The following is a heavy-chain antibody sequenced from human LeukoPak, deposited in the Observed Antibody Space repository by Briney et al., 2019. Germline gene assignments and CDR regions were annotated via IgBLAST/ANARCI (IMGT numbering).Heavy chain of an antibody. V-gene: IGHV3-7*01. CDR1: GFTFSNYW. CDR2: IMEDGSEK. CDR3: ARDSRGGHLSS. J-gene: IGHJ5*02. Sequence: GKSLRLSCAASGFTFSNYWMSWVRQAPGKGLEWVANIMEDGSEKKYVDSVKGRFTISRDNAKNSLHLQMNSLRAEDTAVYYCARDSRGGHLSSWGQGTLVIVSS. D-gene: IGHD5-24*01.